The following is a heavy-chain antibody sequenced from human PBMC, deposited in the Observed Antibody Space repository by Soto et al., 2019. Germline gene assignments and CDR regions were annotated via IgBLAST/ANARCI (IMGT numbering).Heavy chain of an antibody. CDR2: FDPEDSKT. CDR3: ATDTQYYYDSGGYSLRDY. V-gene: IGHV1-24*01. CDR1: GYTLTELS. Sequence: ASVKVSCKVSGYTLTELSMQWVRQAPGKGLEWMGGFDPEDSKTIYAQKFQGRVTMTEDTSTDTAYMELSSLRSEDTAVYYCATDTQYYYDSGGYSLRDYWGQGTLVTVSS. J-gene: IGHJ4*02. D-gene: IGHD3-22*01.